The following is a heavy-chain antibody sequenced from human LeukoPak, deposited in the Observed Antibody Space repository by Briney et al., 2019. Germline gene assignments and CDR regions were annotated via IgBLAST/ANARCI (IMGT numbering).Heavy chain of an antibody. CDR1: GFTFSSYA. V-gene: IGHV3-30-3*01. CDR3: ARERFRGGEGAFDI. D-gene: IGHD3-16*01. CDR2: ISYDGSNK. Sequence: PGRSLRLSCAASGFTFSSYAMRWVRRAPGKGLEWVAIISYDGSNKYYADSVKGRSTISRDNSKNTLYLQMNSLRAEDTAVYYCARERFRGGEGAFDIWGQGTMVTVSS. J-gene: IGHJ3*02.